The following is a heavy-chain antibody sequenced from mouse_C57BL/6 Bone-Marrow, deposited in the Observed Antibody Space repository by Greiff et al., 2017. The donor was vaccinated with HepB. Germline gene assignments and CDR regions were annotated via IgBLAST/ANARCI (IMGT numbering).Heavy chain of an antibody. CDR3: ARHGVYDYERFAY. Sequence: QVQLQQSGAELVRPGPSVKVSCKASGYAFTNYLIEWVKQRPGQGLEWIGVINPGSGGTNYNEKFKGKATLTADKSSSTAYMQLSSLTSEDSAVYFCARHGVYDYERFAYWGQGTLVTVSA. D-gene: IGHD2-4*01. J-gene: IGHJ3*01. CDR1: GYAFTNYL. V-gene: IGHV1-54*01. CDR2: INPGSGGT.